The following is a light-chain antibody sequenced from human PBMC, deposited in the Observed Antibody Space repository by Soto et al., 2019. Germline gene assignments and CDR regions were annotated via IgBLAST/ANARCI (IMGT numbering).Light chain of an antibody. CDR3: QQYNNWPRT. Sequence: EIVMTQSPATLSVSPGERATLSCRASQSVSSNLAWYQQKPGQAPRLLIYGASTRATGIPARFSGSESVTEFTLTISSLQSEDFAVYYCQQYNNWPRTFGQGTKVEIK. CDR2: GAS. J-gene: IGKJ1*01. CDR1: QSVSSN. V-gene: IGKV3-15*01.